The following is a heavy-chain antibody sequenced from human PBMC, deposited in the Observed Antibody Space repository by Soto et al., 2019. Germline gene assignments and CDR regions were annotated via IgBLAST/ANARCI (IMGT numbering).Heavy chain of an antibody. CDR1: GGSISSGGYY. J-gene: IGHJ5*02. D-gene: IGHD4-17*01. Sequence: SETLSLTCTVSGGSISSGGYYWSWIRQHPGKGLEWIGYIYYSGSTYYNPSLKSRVTISVDTSKNQFSLKLSSVTAADTAVYYCARYSTQYGVSPEKWFDPWGQGTLVTVS. V-gene: IGHV4-31*03. CDR3: ARYSTQYGVSPEKWFDP. CDR2: IYYSGST.